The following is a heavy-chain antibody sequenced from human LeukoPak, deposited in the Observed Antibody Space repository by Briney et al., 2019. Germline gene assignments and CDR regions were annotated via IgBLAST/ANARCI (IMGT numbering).Heavy chain of an antibody. Sequence: GGSLRLSCAPSGFTFSRHGMHWVRQAPGKGLEWVAIISNDGSRKYYAHSVEGRFTISRDNSKNTLYLQMDSLRAEDTAVYYCARDRACNYFDYWGQGTLVTVSS. V-gene: IGHV3-30*03. J-gene: IGHJ4*02. CDR3: ARDRACNYFDY. CDR2: ISNDGSRK. CDR1: GFTFSRHG.